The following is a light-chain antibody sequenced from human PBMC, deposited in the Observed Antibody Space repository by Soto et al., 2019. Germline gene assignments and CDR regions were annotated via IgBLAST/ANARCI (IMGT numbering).Light chain of an antibody. CDR3: LLSYSGPRV. CDR1: TGAVTSSHY. V-gene: IGLV7-46*01. CDR2: DTN. Sequence: QAVVTQEPSLTVSPGGTVTLTCGSSTGAVTSSHYPYWFQQKPGQAPRTLIYDTNNKHSWTPARFSGSLLGGKAALTLSGAQPEDEAEYYCLLSYSGPRVFGGGTKLTVL. J-gene: IGLJ2*01.